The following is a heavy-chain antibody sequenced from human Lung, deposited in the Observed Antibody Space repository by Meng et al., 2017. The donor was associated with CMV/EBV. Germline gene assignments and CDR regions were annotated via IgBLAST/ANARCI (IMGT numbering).Heavy chain of an antibody. J-gene: IGHJ6*02. V-gene: IGHV4-34*01. CDR3: ARVPPYSGYYYRYYYYGMYV. Sequence: SETLSLXXAVYGGAFRDNSWSWIRQPPGKGLEWIGEVSHSGSTNYNPSLKSRVTISLDTSKNQFSLKLTSVTAADMAVYYCARVPPYSGYYYRYYYYGMYVWGQGXTVTVSS. CDR2: VSHSGST. CDR1: GGAFRDNS. D-gene: IGHD1-26*01.